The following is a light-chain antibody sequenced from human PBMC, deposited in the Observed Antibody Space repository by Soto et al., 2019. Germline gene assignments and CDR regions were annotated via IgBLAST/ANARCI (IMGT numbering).Light chain of an antibody. CDR3: QQYGSSGT. Sequence: EIVMTQSPATLSVSPGERATLSCRASQTVSSNLAWYQQKPGQAPRLLIYGASTRATGIPARFSGSRSGAEFTLTINSLQSEDFAVYYCQQYGSSGTFGQGTKVDIK. J-gene: IGKJ1*01. CDR1: QTVSSN. CDR2: GAS. V-gene: IGKV3-15*01.